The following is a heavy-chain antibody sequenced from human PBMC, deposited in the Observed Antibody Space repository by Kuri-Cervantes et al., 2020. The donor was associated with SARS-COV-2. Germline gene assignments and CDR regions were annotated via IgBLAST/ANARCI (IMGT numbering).Heavy chain of an antibody. CDR1: GCTVITNY. Sequence: GVLKLPCAASGCTVITNYMSWARQTPGKGLEWVSLIYSSGNTHYADSVKGRVTISRDNSKNTLYLQLNSPRVDDTAVYYYARGGSCNSGTCFDYWGQGTLVTVSS. CDR3: ARGGSCNSGTCFDY. J-gene: IGHJ4*02. V-gene: IGHV3-53*01. D-gene: IGHD2-15*01. CDR2: IYSSGNT.